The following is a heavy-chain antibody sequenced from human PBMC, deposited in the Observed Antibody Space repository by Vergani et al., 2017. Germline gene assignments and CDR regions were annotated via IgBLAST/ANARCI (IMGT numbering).Heavy chain of an antibody. J-gene: IGHJ4*02. V-gene: IGHV1-69*01. Sequence: QVQLVQSGAEVKKPGSSVKVSCKSSGGTFSNHVLAWVRQAPGQGLEWMGGILPLFGTPTYAQRFQGRVTITADESTTTAYMELSSLRSEDTAVYYCATGPQMVVVDYWGQGTLVTVSS. CDR1: GGTFSNHV. CDR2: ILPLFGTP. D-gene: IGHD2-21*01. CDR3: ATGPQMVVVDY.